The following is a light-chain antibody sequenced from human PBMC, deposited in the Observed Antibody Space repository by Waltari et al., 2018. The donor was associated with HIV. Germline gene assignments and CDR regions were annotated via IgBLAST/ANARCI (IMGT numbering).Light chain of an antibody. V-gene: IGKV3-20*01. CDR3: QQYGRSPGT. Sequence: EIVLTQSPGPLSLSPGERATLSCRASQSVSRSYLAWYQQKPGQAPRLLMYGTSSRATGIPERFSGSGSGTDFTLTINRLEPEDFAVYYCQQYGRSPGTFGQGTKVEI. CDR2: GTS. CDR1: QSVSRSY. J-gene: IGKJ1*01.